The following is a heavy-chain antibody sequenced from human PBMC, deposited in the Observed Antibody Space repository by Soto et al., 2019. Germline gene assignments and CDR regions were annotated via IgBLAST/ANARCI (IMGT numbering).Heavy chain of an antibody. Sequence: GGSLRLSCAASGFTFSSYGMHWVRQAPGKGLEWVAVISYDGSNKYYADSVKGRFTISRDNSKNTLYLQMNSLRAEDTAVYYCAKDLVGYSYGYYYYGMDVWGQGTTVTVS. CDR1: GFTFSSYG. CDR3: AKDLVGYSYGYYYYGMDV. J-gene: IGHJ6*02. CDR2: ISYDGSNK. V-gene: IGHV3-30*18. D-gene: IGHD5-18*01.